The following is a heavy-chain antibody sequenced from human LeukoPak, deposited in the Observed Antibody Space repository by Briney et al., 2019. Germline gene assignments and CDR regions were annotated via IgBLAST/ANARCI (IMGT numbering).Heavy chain of an antibody. V-gene: IGHV3-21*01. J-gene: IGHJ4*02. CDR1: GFTFSSYS. Sequence: GGSLRLSCAASGFTFSSYSMNWVRQAPGKGLEWVPSISSSSTYIYYADSVKGRFTISRDNAKNSLYLQMNSLRAEDTAVYYCARAEGNYGSGSYFDYWGQGTLVTVSS. CDR2: ISSSSTYI. D-gene: IGHD3-10*01. CDR3: ARAEGNYGSGSYFDY.